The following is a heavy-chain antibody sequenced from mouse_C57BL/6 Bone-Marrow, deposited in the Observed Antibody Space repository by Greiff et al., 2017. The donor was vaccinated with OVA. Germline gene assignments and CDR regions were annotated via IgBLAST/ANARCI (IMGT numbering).Heavy chain of an antibody. V-gene: IGHV3-6*01. CDR2: ISYDGSN. CDR1: GYSITSGYY. J-gene: IGHJ2*01. CDR3: ARGANWDDFDY. Sequence: EVQLQESGPGLVKPSQSLSLTCSVTGYSITSGYYWNWIRQFPGNKLEWMGYISYDGSNNYNPSLKNRISITRDTSKNQFFLKLNSVTTEDTATYYCARGANWDDFDYWGQGTTLTVSS. D-gene: IGHD4-1*01.